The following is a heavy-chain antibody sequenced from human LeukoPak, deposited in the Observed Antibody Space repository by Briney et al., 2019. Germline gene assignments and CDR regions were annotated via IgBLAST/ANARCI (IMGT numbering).Heavy chain of an antibody. CDR3: AREGLGAAAGTFDY. CDR2: ISRSGDST. Sequence: GGSLRLSCAASGFTFSNYAMSWVRQAPGKGLAWVSIISRSGDSTDYADSVKGRFAISRDNSKNTLSLQMNSLRADDTAVYYCAREGLGAAAGTFDYWGQGTLVTVSS. D-gene: IGHD6-13*01. J-gene: IGHJ4*02. V-gene: IGHV3-23*01. CDR1: GFTFSNYA.